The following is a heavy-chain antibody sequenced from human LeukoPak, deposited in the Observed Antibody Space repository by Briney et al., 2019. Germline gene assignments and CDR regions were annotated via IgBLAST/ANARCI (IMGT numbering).Heavy chain of an antibody. CDR2: TDK. CDR3: ARAQRALDY. J-gene: IGHJ4*02. Sequence: TDKYYVDSVKGRFTISRDNAKNSLFLQLGSLRADDTAVYYCARAQRALDYWGQGTLVTVSS. V-gene: IGHV3-7*01. D-gene: IGHD1-1*01.